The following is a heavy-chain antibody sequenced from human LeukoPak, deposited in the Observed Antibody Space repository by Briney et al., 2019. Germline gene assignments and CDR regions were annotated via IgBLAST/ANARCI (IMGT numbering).Heavy chain of an antibody. D-gene: IGHD6-19*01. Sequence: ASVKVSCKASGYTFTGYYMHWVRQAPGQGLEWMGWMNPNSGNTGYAQKFQGRVTMTRNTSISTAYMELSSLRSEDTAVYYCARGDSGGGSGWYPIPQSYYYYGMDVWGQGTTVTVSS. CDR2: MNPNSGNT. CDR3: ARGDSGGGSGWYPIPQSYYYYGMDV. J-gene: IGHJ6*02. V-gene: IGHV1-8*02. CDR1: GYTFTGYY.